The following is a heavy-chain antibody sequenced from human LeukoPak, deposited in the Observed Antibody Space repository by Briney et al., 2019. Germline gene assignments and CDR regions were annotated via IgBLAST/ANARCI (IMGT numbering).Heavy chain of an antibody. CDR2: ISYDGSNK. CDR3: AKVYDSSGYYDRNRRGKLDY. D-gene: IGHD3-22*01. V-gene: IGHV3-30*18. CDR1: GFTFSSYG. Sequence: GGSLRLSCAASGFTFSSYGMHWVRQAPGKGLEWVAVISYDGSNKYYADSVKGRFTISRDNSKNTLYLQMNSLRAEDTAVYYCAKVYDSSGYYDRNRRGKLDYWGQGTLVTVSS. J-gene: IGHJ4*02.